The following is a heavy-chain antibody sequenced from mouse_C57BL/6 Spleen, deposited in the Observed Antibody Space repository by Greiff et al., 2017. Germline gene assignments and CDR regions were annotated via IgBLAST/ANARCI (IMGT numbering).Heavy chain of an antibody. Sequence: QVQLQQSGAELVKPGASVTISCTASGYAFSSYWVNWVQQRPGKGLEWLGQIYPGDGDTNYNGKFKGKATLTADKSSSTAYMQLSILTSEDSAVYCCAVDSSGCSWFAYWGQGTLVTGSA. V-gene: IGHV1-80*01. CDR2: IYPGDGDT. CDR1: GYAFSSYW. J-gene: IGHJ3*01. CDR3: AVDSSGCSWFAY. D-gene: IGHD3-2*02.